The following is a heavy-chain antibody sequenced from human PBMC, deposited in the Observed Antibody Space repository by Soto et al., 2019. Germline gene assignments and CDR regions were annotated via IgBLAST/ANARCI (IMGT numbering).Heavy chain of an antibody. V-gene: IGHV4-39*01. CDR2: MFYGVST. J-gene: IGHJ4*02. D-gene: IGHD3-3*02. Sequence: SETLSLTCTVSGSSINSSGYYWGWIRQPPGKGLEWIGSMFYGVSTYYNPSLKSRVTVSVDTSKNQISLNLRSVPAADTAVYYCARLPSRHLVDYWGQGTLVTVSS. CDR1: GSSINSSGYY. CDR3: ARLPSRHLVDY.